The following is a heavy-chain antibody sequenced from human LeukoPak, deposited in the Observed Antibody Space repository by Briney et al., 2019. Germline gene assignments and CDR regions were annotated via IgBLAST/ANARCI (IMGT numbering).Heavy chain of an antibody. CDR3: AKDGYSSSLNHPGATEFDY. V-gene: IGHV3-23*01. CDR1: GFTFSTYA. D-gene: IGHD6-6*01. Sequence: GGSLRLSCAASGFTFSTYAMSWVRQAPGKGLEWVSAMSGSGGSTKYADSVKGRFTISRDDSKNTLYLQMNSLRAEDTAVYYCAKDGYSSSLNHPGATEFDYWGQGTLVTVSS. J-gene: IGHJ4*02. CDR2: MSGSGGST.